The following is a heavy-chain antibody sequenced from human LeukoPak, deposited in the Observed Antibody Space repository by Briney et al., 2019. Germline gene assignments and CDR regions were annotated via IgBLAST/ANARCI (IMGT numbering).Heavy chain of an antibody. D-gene: IGHD3-22*01. CDR3: AKAFPYYYDNSGYYYAEYFQH. Sequence: GGSLRLSCAASGFTFSSYAMSWVRQAPGKGLEWVSAISGSGGSTYYADSVKGRFTISRDNSKNTLYLQMNSLRAEDTAVCYCAKAFPYYYDNSGYYYAEYFQHWGQGTLVTVSS. CDR2: ISGSGGST. V-gene: IGHV3-23*01. CDR1: GFTFSSYA. J-gene: IGHJ1*01.